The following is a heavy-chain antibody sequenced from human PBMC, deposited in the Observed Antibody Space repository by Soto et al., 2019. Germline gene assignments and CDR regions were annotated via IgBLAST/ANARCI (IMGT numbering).Heavy chain of an antibody. CDR2: IYYSGST. Sequence: LSLTCTVSGGSISSYYWSWIRQPPGKGLEWIGYIYYSGSTNYNPSLKSRVTISVDTSKNQFSLKLSSVTAADTAVYYCARRWGGTFDYWGQGTLVTVAS. CDR1: GGSISSYY. D-gene: IGHD2-21*01. V-gene: IGHV4-59*01. CDR3: ARRWGGTFDY. J-gene: IGHJ4*02.